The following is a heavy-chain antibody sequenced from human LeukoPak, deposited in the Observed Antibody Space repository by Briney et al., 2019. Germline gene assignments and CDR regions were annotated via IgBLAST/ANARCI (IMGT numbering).Heavy chain of an antibody. V-gene: IGHV3-30*18. Sequence: GRSLRLSCAASGFTFSSYGMHWVRQAPGKGLEWEAVISYDGSNKYYADSVKGRFTISRDNSKNTLYLQMNSLRAEDTAVYYCAKDLADYYYYGMDVWGQGTTVTVSS. CDR2: ISYDGSNK. J-gene: IGHJ6*02. CDR1: GFTFSSYG. CDR3: AKDLADYYYYGMDV. D-gene: IGHD2-21*01.